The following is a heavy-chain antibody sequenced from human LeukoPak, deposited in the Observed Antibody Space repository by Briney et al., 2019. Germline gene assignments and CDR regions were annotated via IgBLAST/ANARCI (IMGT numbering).Heavy chain of an antibody. CDR2: VYYTGMT. CDR3: ARRSIAAAVDY. J-gene: IGHJ4*02. V-gene: IGHV4-39*01. Sequence: SETLFLTCSVSGGSIAGSSDYWGWIRQPPGKGLEWIGSVYYTGMTDYNPSLKSRATIFVDTSENKFSLNLTSVTAADTAVYYCARRSIAAAVDYWGRGTLVTVSS. CDR1: GGSIAGSSDY. D-gene: IGHD6-13*01.